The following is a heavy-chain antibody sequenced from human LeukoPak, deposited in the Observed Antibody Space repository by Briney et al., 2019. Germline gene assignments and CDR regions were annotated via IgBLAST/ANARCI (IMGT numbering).Heavy chain of an antibody. J-gene: IGHJ3*02. Sequence: PSETLSLTFTVSGGSISSYYWSWIRQPPGKGLEWIGYIYYSGSTNYNPSLKSRVTISVDTSKNQFSLKLSSVTAADTAVYYCARGRTGDAFDIWGQGTMVTVSS. D-gene: IGHD1-1*01. CDR2: IYYSGST. CDR1: GGSISSYY. V-gene: IGHV4-59*08. CDR3: ARGRTGDAFDI.